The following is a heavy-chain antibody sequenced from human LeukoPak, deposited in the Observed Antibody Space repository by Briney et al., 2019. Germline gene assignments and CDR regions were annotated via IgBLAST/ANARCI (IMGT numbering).Heavy chain of an antibody. D-gene: IGHD6-19*01. Sequence: SETLSLTCTVSGGSISSYYWSWIRQPPGKGLEWIGYIYYSGSTNYNPSLKSRVTISVDTSKNQFSLKLSSVTAADTAVYHCARGAWGIAVAGTVDYWGQGTLVTVSS. CDR1: GGSISSYY. CDR2: IYYSGST. CDR3: ARGAWGIAVAGTVDY. J-gene: IGHJ4*02. V-gene: IGHV4-59*01.